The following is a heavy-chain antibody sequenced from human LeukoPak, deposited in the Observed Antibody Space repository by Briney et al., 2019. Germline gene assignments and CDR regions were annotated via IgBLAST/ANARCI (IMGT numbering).Heavy chain of an antibody. J-gene: IGHJ4*02. CDR2: IRSNVYGGTT. CDR1: GFTFADFT. Sequence: GGSLSLSCKASGFTFADFTVSWFRQSPGQGLEWLGFIRSNVYGGTTEHAASVEARFTISRDDSNRIAYLQMNSLKTEATAVYYCTRGSGRYVMVDWWGQGTLVTVSS. CDR3: TRGSGRYVMVDW. D-gene: IGHD6-19*01. V-gene: IGHV3-49*03.